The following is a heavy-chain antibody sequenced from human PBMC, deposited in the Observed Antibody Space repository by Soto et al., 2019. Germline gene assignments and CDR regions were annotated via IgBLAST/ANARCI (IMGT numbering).Heavy chain of an antibody. J-gene: IGHJ3*02. Sequence: QVQLQQSGPGLLNTSQTLSLTCVISGDSVSRSDIAWNWIRQSPLRGLEWLGRTYYRSTWNNDYAVSVRSRIAINLDTSKNHLSLQLYSVTPEDTAVYYCTRGRNSAFDIWGRGTMVTVSS. CDR1: GDSVSRSDIA. CDR2: TYYRSTWNN. CDR3: TRGRNSAFDI. V-gene: IGHV6-1*01.